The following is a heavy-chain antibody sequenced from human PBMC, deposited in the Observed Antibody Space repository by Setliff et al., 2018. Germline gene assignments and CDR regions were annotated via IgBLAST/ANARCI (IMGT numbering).Heavy chain of an antibody. V-gene: IGHV3-7*03. J-gene: IGHJ5*02. CDR3: ARVVDMGWFDP. Sequence: GGSLRLSCAASGFTFSSYSMGWVRQAPGKGLEWVANLKYDGSESFYVDSVKGRFTISRDNAKNSLYLQMNSLRVEDTAVYYCARVVDMGWFDPWGQGTLVTVSS. CDR1: GFTFSSYS. CDR2: LKYDGSES.